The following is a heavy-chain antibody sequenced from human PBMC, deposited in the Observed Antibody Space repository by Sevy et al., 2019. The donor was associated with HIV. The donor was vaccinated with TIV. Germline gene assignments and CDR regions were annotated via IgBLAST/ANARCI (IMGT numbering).Heavy chain of an antibody. CDR1: GFTFSSHS. CDR3: ARLEYVSTSGAFDI. V-gene: IGHV3-21*01. CDR2: ISSSSSYI. D-gene: IGHD6-6*01. Sequence: GGSLRLSCAASGFTFSSHSMNWVRQAPGKGLEWDSSISSSSSYIYYADSVKGRFTISRDNAKNSLYLQMNSLRAEDTAVYYCARLEYVSTSGAFDIWGQGTMVTVSS. J-gene: IGHJ3*02.